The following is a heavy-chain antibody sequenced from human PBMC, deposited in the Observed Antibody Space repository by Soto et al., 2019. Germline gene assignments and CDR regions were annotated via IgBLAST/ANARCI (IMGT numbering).Heavy chain of an antibody. V-gene: IGHV1-69*01. D-gene: IGHD2-15*01. J-gene: IGHJ4*02. CDR1: GGTFSSLA. Sequence: QVQLVQSGAELKKPGSSVRVSCKASGGTFSSLALSWVRQAPGQGLEWMGGIIPMSGATFYAPTFQGRVSVIADASSTTVYMDLGSLRSDDTALYYCARGFPYCSGRTCFLFDSWGQGTLVSVS. CDR3: ARGFPYCSGRTCFLFDS. CDR2: IIPMSGAT.